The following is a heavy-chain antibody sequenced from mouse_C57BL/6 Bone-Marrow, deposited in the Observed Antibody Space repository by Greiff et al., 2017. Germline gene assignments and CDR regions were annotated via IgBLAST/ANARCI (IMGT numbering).Heavy chain of an antibody. Sequence: QVQLQQPGAELVKPGASVKMSCKASGYTFTSYWITWVKQRPGHGLEWIGSIYPGSGSTNYNETFKSKATLTVDTSSSTAYMQLSSLTSEDSAVYYCATTTVVEEAARFANWGQGTLVTVSA. CDR2: IYPGSGST. J-gene: IGHJ3*01. CDR3: ATTTVVEEAARFAN. D-gene: IGHD1-1*01. V-gene: IGHV1-55*01. CDR1: GYTFTSYW.